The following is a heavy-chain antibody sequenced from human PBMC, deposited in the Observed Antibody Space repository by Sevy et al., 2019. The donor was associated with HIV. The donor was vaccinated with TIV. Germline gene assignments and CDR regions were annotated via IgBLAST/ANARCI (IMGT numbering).Heavy chain of an antibody. CDR1: GGSISSYF. D-gene: IGHD4-17*01. V-gene: IGHV4-59*13. Sequence: SETLSLTCSVSGGSISSYFWGWIRQPPGKGLEWLGNIYYTGTTSYNPSLKNRVTISLDTSKSHFSLKLTSVTAADTAVYYCARDDSVNHRVFVYWGQGTLVTVSS. CDR3: ARDDSVNHRVFVY. J-gene: IGHJ4*02. CDR2: IYYTGTT.